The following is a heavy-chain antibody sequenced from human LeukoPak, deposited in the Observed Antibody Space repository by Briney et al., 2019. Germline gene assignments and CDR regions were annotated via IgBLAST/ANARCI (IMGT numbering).Heavy chain of an antibody. CDR3: AKVKTIAVAGPVDY. D-gene: IGHD6-19*01. Sequence: GGSLRLSCAASGFTFSSYSMKWVRQAPGKGLEWVSYISSSSSTIYYADSVKGRFTISRDNSQNTLYLQMNSLRVEDTAVYYCAKVKTIAVAGPVDYWGQGTLVTVSS. CDR1: GFTFSSYS. J-gene: IGHJ4*02. V-gene: IGHV3-48*01. CDR2: ISSSSSTI.